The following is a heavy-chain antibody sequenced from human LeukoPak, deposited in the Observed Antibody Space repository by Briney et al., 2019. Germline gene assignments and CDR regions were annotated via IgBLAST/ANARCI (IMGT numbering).Heavy chain of an antibody. Sequence: PSETLSLTCAVFGGSFSGYYWTWIRQTPGKGLEWIGEINQSGNTNYNPSLKSRVTFSVDTSKNQFSLKLDSLTAADTAVYYCARGDAGYCTSSRCYGMRWFDPWGHGTLVTVSS. J-gene: IGHJ5*02. CDR2: INQSGNT. V-gene: IGHV4-34*01. CDR1: GGSFSGYY. CDR3: ARGDAGYCTSSRCYGMRWFDP. D-gene: IGHD2-2*01.